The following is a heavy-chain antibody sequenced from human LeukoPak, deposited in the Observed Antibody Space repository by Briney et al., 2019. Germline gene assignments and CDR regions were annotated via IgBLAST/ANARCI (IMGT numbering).Heavy chain of an antibody. CDR1: GYTFGNYG. Sequence: ASVKVSCKTSGYTFGNYGITWERQAPGQGLEWMRWISVHDGHTNYAEKFQDRVTMTADTSTNTAYMELTSLRSDDTAVYYCARYGCNSLACYEDYWGQGTLVTVSS. D-gene: IGHD2-15*01. V-gene: IGHV1-18*01. CDR3: ARYGCNSLACYEDY. CDR2: ISVHDGHT. J-gene: IGHJ4*02.